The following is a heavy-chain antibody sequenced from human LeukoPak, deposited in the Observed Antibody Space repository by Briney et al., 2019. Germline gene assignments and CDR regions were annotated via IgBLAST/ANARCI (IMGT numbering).Heavy chain of an antibody. CDR1: GGSTSSSNYY. CDR3: ARDRRITIFGVDRRKYGMDV. J-gene: IGHJ6*02. CDR2: IHYSGNT. D-gene: IGHD3-3*01. V-gene: IGHV4-39*02. Sequence: SETLSLTCTVSGGSTSSSNYYWGWIRQPPGKGLEWIGGIHYSGNTYYNPSLKSRVTISVDTSKNQFSLKLSSVTAADTAVYYCARDRRITIFGVDRRKYGMDVWGQGTTVTVSS.